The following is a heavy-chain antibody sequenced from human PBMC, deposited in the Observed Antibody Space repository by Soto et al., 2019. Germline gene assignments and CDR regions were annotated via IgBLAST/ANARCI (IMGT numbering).Heavy chain of an antibody. V-gene: IGHV1-69*04. CDR1: GGTFSSYT. Sequence: GASVKVSCKASGGTFSSYTISWVRQAPGQGLEWMGRIIPILGIANYAQKFQGRVTITADKSTSTAYMELSSLRSEDTAVYYCARDKLNYDILTGYDYWGQGTLVTVSS. CDR3: ARDKLNYDILTGYDY. J-gene: IGHJ4*02. D-gene: IGHD3-9*01. CDR2: IIPILGIA.